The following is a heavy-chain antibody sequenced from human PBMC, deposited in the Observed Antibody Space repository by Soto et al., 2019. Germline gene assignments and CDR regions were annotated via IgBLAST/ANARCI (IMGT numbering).Heavy chain of an antibody. Sequence: WTWIRQSPGKGLEWIGYVYHTGRTEYNPSLESRVTISIDMSKKQFSLQLTSVTAADMAVYFCARDDTTGLLEFWGQGTLVTVSS. CDR2: VYHTGRT. J-gene: IGHJ4*02. V-gene: IGHV4-59*01. CDR3: ARDDTTGLLEF.